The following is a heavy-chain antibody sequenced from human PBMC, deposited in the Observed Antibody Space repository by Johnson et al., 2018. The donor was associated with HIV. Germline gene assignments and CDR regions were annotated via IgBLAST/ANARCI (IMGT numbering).Heavy chain of an antibody. CDR2: IVYDGSKQ. CDR3: AKGSGSGWLRDAFDI. CDR1: GFTFSSNA. Sequence: QVQLVESGGGVVQPGGSLRLSCAASGFTFSSNAMHWVRQAPGKGLEWVAFIVYDGSKQYYADSVKGRFTISRDNSKNTLYLDMNSLRAYDTAVYYCAKGSGSGWLRDAFDIWGQGTMVTVSS. V-gene: IGHV3-30*02. J-gene: IGHJ3*02. D-gene: IGHD6-19*01.